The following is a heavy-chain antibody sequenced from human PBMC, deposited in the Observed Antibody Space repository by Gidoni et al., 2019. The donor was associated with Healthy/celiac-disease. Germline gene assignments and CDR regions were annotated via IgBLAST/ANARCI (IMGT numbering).Heavy chain of an antibody. J-gene: IGHJ6*02. V-gene: IGHV4-59*01. CDR3: ARDCSGGSCYSGEYYYYYGMDV. Sequence: QVQLQESGPGLVKPSETLSLTCTVSGGSISSYYWSWIRQPPGKGLEWIGYIYYSGSTNYNPSLKSRVTISVDTSKNQFSLKLSSVTAADTAVYYCARDCSGGSCYSGEYYYYYGMDVWGQGTTVTVSS. CDR2: IYYSGST. CDR1: GGSISSYY. D-gene: IGHD2-15*01.